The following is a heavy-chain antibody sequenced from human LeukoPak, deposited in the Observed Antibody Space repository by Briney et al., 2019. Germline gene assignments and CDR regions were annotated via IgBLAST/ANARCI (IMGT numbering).Heavy chain of an antibody. CDR1: GFTFSSYG. J-gene: IGHJ5*02. CDR3: AKAPYDILTGDSPS. CDR2: ISYDGSNK. V-gene: IGHV3-30*18. D-gene: IGHD3-9*01. Sequence: PGRSLRLSCAASGFTFSSYGMHWVRQAPGKGLEWVAVISYDGSNKYYADSVKGRFTISRDNSKNTLYLQMNSLRAEDTAVYYCAKAPYDILTGDSPSWGQGTLVTVSS.